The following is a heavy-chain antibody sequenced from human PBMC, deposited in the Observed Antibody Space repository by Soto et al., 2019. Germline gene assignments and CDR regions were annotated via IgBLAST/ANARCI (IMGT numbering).Heavy chain of an antibody. CDR3: AKEPTRDGYADY. CDR1: GFTFINYA. Sequence: PGGSLRLSCAASGFTFINYAMSWVRQAPGKRPEWVSAISGSGGRTYYADSVRGRFTISRDNSKNTLYLQMDSLRADDTAVYFCAKEPTRDGYADYWGQGTLVTVS. CDR2: ISGSGGRT. J-gene: IGHJ4*02. V-gene: IGHV3-23*01. D-gene: IGHD5-12*01.